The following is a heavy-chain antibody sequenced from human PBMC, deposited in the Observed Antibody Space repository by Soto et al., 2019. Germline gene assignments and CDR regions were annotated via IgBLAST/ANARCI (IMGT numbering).Heavy chain of an antibody. D-gene: IGHD5-12*01. Sequence: GGSLRLSCAASGFTFDDYGMSWVRQAPGKGLEWVSGINWNGGSTGYADSVKGRFTISRDNAKNSLNLQMNSLRAEDTALYHCAKGYSGYDYYYYMDVWGKGTTVTVSS. CDR1: GFTFDDYG. CDR2: INWNGGST. V-gene: IGHV3-20*01. CDR3: AKGYSGYDYYYYMDV. J-gene: IGHJ6*03.